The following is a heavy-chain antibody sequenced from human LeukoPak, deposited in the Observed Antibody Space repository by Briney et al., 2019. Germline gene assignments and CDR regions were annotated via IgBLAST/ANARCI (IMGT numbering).Heavy chain of an antibody. Sequence: PGGSLRLSCAASGFTFSSYSMNWVRQAPGKGLEWVSSISSSSSYIYYADSVKGRFTISRDNAKNSLYLQMNSLRAEDTAMYFCARDSNPYCSGGSCTAFDIWGQGIMVTVSS. J-gene: IGHJ3*02. D-gene: IGHD2-15*01. V-gene: IGHV3-21*01. CDR3: ARDSNPYCSGGSCTAFDI. CDR2: ISSSSSYI. CDR1: GFTFSSYS.